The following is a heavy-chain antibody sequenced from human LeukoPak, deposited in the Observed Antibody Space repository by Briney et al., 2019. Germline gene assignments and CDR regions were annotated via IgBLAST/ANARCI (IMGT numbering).Heavy chain of an antibody. Sequence: GGSLRLSCAASGFTFSSYWMSWVRQAPGKGLEWVANIKQDGSEKYYVDSVKGRFTISRDNAKNSLYLQMSSLRAEDTAVYYCARDVLVGATEAIDYWGQGTLVTVSS. CDR2: IKQDGSEK. V-gene: IGHV3-7*01. J-gene: IGHJ4*02. CDR3: ARDVLVGATEAIDY. D-gene: IGHD1-26*01. CDR1: GFTFSSYW.